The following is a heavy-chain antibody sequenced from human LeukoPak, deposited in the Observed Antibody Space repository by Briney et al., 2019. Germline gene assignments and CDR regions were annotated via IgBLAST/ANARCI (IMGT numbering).Heavy chain of an antibody. Sequence: ASVKVSCKASGYTLTSYVISWVRQAPRQGLEWMGWISAFNGNTNYAQKLQGTVTMTTDTSTSTDYTELRRLRYDDTALYFWARAFLHYYDSFCGQRALVTVSS. D-gene: IGHD3-22*01. CDR1: GYTLTSYV. V-gene: IGHV1-18*01. CDR2: ISAFNGNT. CDR3: ARAFLHYYDSF. J-gene: IGHJ4*02.